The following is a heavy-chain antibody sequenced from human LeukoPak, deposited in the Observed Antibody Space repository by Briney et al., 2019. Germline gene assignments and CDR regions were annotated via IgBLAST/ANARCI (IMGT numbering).Heavy chain of an antibody. CDR3: AAWGLHNY. J-gene: IGHJ4*02. CDR2: INLGGSVV. D-gene: IGHD7-27*01. V-gene: IGHV3-7*01. CDR1: GFTFSRYE. Sequence: PGGSLRLSCAASGFTFSRYEMNWVRQAPGKGLEWVANINLGGSVVLYVDSVKGRCTASRDNAENSLSLQMNSLRAEDTAVYYCAAWGLHNYWGQGTLVTVSS.